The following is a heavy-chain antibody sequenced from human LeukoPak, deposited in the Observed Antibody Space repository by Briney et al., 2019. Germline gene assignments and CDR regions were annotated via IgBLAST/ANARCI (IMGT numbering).Heavy chain of an antibody. J-gene: IGHJ5*02. CDR1: GGSISSGDYY. CDR2: IYYSGST. V-gene: IGHV4-30-4*01. D-gene: IGHD6-13*01. Sequence: KTSETLSLTCTVSGGSISSGDYYWSWIRQPPGKGLEWIGYIYYSGSTYYNPSLKSRVIISVDTSKNQFSLKLSSVTAADTAVYYCARGRVYSGSWTALNWFDPWGQGTLVTISS. CDR3: ARGRVYSGSWTALNWFDP.